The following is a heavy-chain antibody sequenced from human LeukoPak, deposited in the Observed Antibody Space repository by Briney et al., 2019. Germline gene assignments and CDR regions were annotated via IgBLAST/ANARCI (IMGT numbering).Heavy chain of an antibody. Sequence: GGSLRLSCAASGFTFSDYYMSWIRQAPGKGLEWVSYISSSGSTIYYADSVKGRFSISRDGSKNILYLQMNSLRAEDTTIYYCAKDRCSNGIGCYYYYMDVWGKGTTVTISS. J-gene: IGHJ6*03. CDR3: AKDRCSNGIGCYYYYMDV. D-gene: IGHD2-8*01. CDR2: ISSSGSTI. CDR1: GFTFSDYY. V-gene: IGHV3-11*04.